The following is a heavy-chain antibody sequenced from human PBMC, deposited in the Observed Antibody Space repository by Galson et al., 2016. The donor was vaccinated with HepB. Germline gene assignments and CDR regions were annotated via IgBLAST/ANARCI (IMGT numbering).Heavy chain of an antibody. Sequence: SVKVSCKASGYSFTRNGISWVRQAPGQGLEWMGGILPILGTADYTQKFQGRLTLTADESTRTAYLELRNLRSEDTAVYYCATHFRDSSGYGALDIWGQGTLITVSS. CDR2: ILPILGTA. CDR3: ATHFRDSSGYGALDI. D-gene: IGHD3-22*01. CDR1: GYSFTRNG. V-gene: IGHV1-69*13. J-gene: IGHJ3*02.